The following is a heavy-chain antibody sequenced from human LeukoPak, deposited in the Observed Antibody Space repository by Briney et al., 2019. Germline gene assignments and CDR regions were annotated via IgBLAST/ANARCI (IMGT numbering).Heavy chain of an antibody. J-gene: IGHJ3*02. CDR3: ATDNSHTREQQLEDAFDI. CDR2: IIPILGIA. Sequence: SVKVSCKASGGTFSSYAISWVRQAPGQGLEWMGRIIPILGIANYAQKFQGRVTITADKSTSTAYMELSSLRSEDTAVYYCATDNSHTREQQLEDAFDIWGQGTMVTVSS. V-gene: IGHV1-69*04. D-gene: IGHD6-13*01. CDR1: GGTFSSYA.